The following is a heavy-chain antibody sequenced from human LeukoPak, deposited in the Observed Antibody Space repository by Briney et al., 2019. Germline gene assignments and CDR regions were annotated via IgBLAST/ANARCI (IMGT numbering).Heavy chain of an antibody. CDR3: AKVGYSSGFPAHTVDY. CDR2: ISGSGGST. Sequence: GGSLRLSCAASGFTFSSYAMSWVRQAPGKGLEWVSAISGSGGSTYYADSVKGRFTISRDNSKNTLYLQMNSLRAEDTAVYYCAKVGYSSGFPAHTVDYWGQGTLVTVSS. V-gene: IGHV3-23*01. CDR1: GFTFSSYA. J-gene: IGHJ4*02. D-gene: IGHD3-22*01.